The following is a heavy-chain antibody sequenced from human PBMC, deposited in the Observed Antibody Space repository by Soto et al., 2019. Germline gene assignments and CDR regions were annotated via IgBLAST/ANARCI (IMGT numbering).Heavy chain of an antibody. CDR2: IRNKANTYTT. CDR1: GFTFSDHF. D-gene: IGHD6-19*01. V-gene: IGHV3-72*01. Sequence: EVQLVESGGGLVQPGGSLRLSCAASGFTFSDHFMDWVRQAPGKGLEWVGRIRNKANTYTTEYAASVKGRFTISRVDSKKSLYLQMKSLKTEDTAVYYCARDLLVAQKAGAFDIWGQGTMVTVSS. J-gene: IGHJ3*02. CDR3: ARDLLVAQKAGAFDI.